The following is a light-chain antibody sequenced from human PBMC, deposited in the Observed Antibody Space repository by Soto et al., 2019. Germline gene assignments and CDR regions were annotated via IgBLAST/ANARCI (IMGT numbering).Light chain of an antibody. Sequence: DIVMTQSPDSLAVSLGERATINCKSSQSVLSSSNNKSYLTWYQQKPGQPPKLLIYWASTRESGVPDRFSGSGSGTDFTLTISSLQAEDVAIYYCQQYYSIPYTFGRG. CDR3: QQYYSIPYT. CDR1: QSVLSSSNNKSY. J-gene: IGKJ2*01. V-gene: IGKV4-1*01. CDR2: WAS.